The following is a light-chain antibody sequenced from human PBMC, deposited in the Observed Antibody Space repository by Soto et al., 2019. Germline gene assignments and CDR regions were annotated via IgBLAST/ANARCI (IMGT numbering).Light chain of an antibody. CDR3: SSYTSSSTLV. CDR2: EVS. Sequence: QSALTQPASVSGSPGQSITISCTGTSSDVGGYKYVSWYQHHPGKAPKLMIFEVSNRHSGVSNRFSGSKSGKTASLTISGLQAEDEADYYCSSYTSSSTLVFGGGTKVTVL. J-gene: IGLJ2*01. V-gene: IGLV2-14*01. CDR1: SSDVGGYKY.